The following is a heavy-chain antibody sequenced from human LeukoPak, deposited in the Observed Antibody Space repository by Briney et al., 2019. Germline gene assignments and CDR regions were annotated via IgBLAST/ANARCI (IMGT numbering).Heavy chain of an antibody. D-gene: IGHD6-19*01. CDR1: GFTFSSYA. CDR2: ISGSGGTT. V-gene: IGHV3-23*01. Sequence: GGSLRLSCAASGFTFSSYAMTWVRQAPGKGLEWLSGISGSGGTTYYADSVKGRLTISRDNSKNTLSLQMNSLRAADTAVYYCGKVVWTVSGLTDYWGQGTLVAVSS. CDR3: GKVVWTVSGLTDY. J-gene: IGHJ4*02.